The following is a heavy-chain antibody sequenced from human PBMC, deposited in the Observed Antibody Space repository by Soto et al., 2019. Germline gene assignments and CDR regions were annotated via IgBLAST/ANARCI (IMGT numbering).Heavy chain of an antibody. CDR3: TTDSYSTRIVVRFDY. Sequence: GGAPRLPLAASGVTFSNARINVGPPAPGEGLERGGPIKNKTDGGTTNLAAPLKGRIALSKKDSKDMVYLQKNSPKTEETGIYYCTTDSYSTRIVVRFDYWGHGTLGTVSS. D-gene: IGHD3-22*01. CDR2: IKNKTDGGTT. V-gene: IGHV3-15*07. J-gene: IGHJ4*01. CDR1: GVTFSNAR.